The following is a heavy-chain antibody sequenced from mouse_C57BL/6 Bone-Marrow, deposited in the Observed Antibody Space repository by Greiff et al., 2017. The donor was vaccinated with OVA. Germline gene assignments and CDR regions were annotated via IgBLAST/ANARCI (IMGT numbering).Heavy chain of an antibody. CDR3: AFYDYDYFDY. V-gene: IGHV1-4*01. J-gene: IGHJ2*01. Sequence: VQLQQSGAELARPGASVKMSCKASGYTFTSYTMHWVKQRPGQGLEWIGYINPSSGYTKYNHKFKDKATLTADKSSSTAYMQLSSLTSEDSAVYYCAFYDYDYFDYWGQGTTLTVSS. CDR1: GYTFTSYT. CDR2: INPSSGYT. D-gene: IGHD2-4*01.